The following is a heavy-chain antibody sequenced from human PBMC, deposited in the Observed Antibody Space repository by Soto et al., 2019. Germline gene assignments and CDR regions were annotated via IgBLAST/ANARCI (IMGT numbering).Heavy chain of an antibody. Sequence: GSLRLSCAASGFTFSSYSMNWVRQAPGKGLEWVSSISSSSSYIYYADSVKGRFTISRDNAKNSLYLQVNSLRAEDTAVYYCAREGIAAALDYWGQGTLVNVSS. V-gene: IGHV3-21*01. D-gene: IGHD6-13*01. CDR3: AREGIAAALDY. CDR1: GFTFSSYS. CDR2: ISSSSSYI. J-gene: IGHJ4*02.